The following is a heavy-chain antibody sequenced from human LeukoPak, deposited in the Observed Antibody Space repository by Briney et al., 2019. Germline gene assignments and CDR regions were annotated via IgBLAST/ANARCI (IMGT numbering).Heavy chain of an antibody. CDR1: GYTFTGYY. D-gene: IGHD2-15*01. J-gene: IGHJ6*02. CDR3: ARDRYCSGGSRYSYYYYGMDA. Sequence: ASVKVSCKASGYTFTGYYMHWVRQAPGQGLGWMGWISAYNGNTNYAQKVQGRVTMTTDTSTSTAYMELRSLRSDDTAVYYCARDRYCSGGSRYSYYYYGMDAWGQETTVTFSS. CDR2: ISAYNGNT. V-gene: IGHV1-18*04.